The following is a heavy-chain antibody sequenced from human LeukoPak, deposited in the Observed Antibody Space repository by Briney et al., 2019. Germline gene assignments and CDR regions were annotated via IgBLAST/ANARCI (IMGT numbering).Heavy chain of an antibody. CDR2: MNHSGST. D-gene: IGHD6-13*01. V-gene: IGHV4-34*01. CDR3: ARGRLSIAAAGDAFDI. Sequence: ASETLSLTCAVYGGSFSGYYWSWIRQPPGKGLEWIGEMNHSGSTNYNPSLKSRVTISVDTSKNQFSLKLSSVTAADTAVYYCARGRLSIAAAGDAFDIWGQGTMVTVSS. J-gene: IGHJ3*02. CDR1: GGSFSGYY.